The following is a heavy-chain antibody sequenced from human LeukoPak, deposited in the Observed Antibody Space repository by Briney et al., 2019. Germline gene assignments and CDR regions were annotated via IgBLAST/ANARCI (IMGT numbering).Heavy chain of an antibody. CDR3: AAYDISASGAFDI. J-gene: IGHJ3*02. Sequence: GGSLRLSCAASGFTFSSHAMSWVRQAPGRGLEWVSGISGSGGSKFYVDSVKGRFTISRDNFKNTVYLQMNSLRDEDTAVYYCAAYDISASGAFDIWGQGAMVTVSS. CDR2: ISGSGGSK. D-gene: IGHD3-22*01. V-gene: IGHV3-23*01. CDR1: GFTFSSHA.